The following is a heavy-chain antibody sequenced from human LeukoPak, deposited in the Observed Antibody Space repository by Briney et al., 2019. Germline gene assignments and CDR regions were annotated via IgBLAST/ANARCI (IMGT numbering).Heavy chain of an antibody. V-gene: IGHV1-2*02. D-gene: IGHD3-10*01. CDR2: INPNSGGT. CDR1: GYTFTGYY. J-gene: IGHJ6*03. Sequence: ASVKVSCKASGYTFTGYYMHWVRQAPGQGLEWMGWINPNSGGTNYAQKFQGRVTTTRDTSISTAYMELSRLRSDDTAVYYCARVYPSIRGVIINDYYYMDVWGKGTTVTVSS. CDR3: ARVYPSIRGVIINDYYYMDV.